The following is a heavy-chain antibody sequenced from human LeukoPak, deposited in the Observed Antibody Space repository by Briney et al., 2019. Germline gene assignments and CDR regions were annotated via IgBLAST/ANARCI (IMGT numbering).Heavy chain of an antibody. Sequence: GGSLRLSCTASGFIFTSYGMHWVREVPGKGVEGVAGISYDGSDKWYEDSVKGRFTLSRDNSKNTVYLQMNSLRAEDTAGYFCAKVHMPKWGTGYFDYWGQGTLVTVSS. CDR2: ISYDGSDK. V-gene: IGHV3-30*18. CDR1: GFIFTSYG. CDR3: AKVHMPKWGTGYFDY. D-gene: IGHD7-27*01. J-gene: IGHJ4*02.